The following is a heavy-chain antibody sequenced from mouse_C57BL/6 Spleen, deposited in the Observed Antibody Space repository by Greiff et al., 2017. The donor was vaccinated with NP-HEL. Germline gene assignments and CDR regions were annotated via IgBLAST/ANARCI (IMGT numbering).Heavy chain of an antibody. J-gene: IGHJ4*01. CDR1: GYTFTSYW. CDR3: ATQTAQATWMDY. CDR2: IDPSDSYT. Sequence: QVQLQQPGAELVMPGASVKLSCKASGYTFTSYWMHWVKQRPGQGLEWIGEIDPSDSYTNYNQKFKGKSTLTVDKSSSTAYMQLSSLTSEDSAVYYCATQTAQATWMDYWGQGTSVTVSS. D-gene: IGHD3-2*02. V-gene: IGHV1-69*01.